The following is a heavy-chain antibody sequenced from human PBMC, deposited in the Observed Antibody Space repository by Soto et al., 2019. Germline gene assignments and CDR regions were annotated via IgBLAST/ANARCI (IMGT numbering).Heavy chain of an antibody. D-gene: IGHD2-15*01. J-gene: IGHJ4*02. V-gene: IGHV4-30-4*01. Sequence: SETLSLTCTVSGGSVSSGSYYWSWIRQPPGKGLEWIGFISYSGSAYYNPSLKSRVTISVDTSKNQFSLNLSFVTAADTAVYNCATMGTPATGLYYFDYWGQGTLVTVSS. CDR3: ATMGTPATGLYYFDY. CDR2: ISYSGSA. CDR1: GGSVSSGSYY.